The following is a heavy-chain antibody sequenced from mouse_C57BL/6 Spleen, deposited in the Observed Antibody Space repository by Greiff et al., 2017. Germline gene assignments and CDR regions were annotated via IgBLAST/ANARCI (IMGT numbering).Heavy chain of an antibody. CDR1: GFTFTDYY. V-gene: IGHV7-3*01. J-gene: IGHJ1*03. CDR2: IRNKANGYTT. Sequence: MLVESGGGLVQPGGSLSLSCAAPGFTFTDYYMSWVRQPPGKALEWLGFIRNKANGYTTEYSASVKGRFTISRDNSQSILYLQMNALRAEDSATYYCARYRKGYFDVWGTGTTVTVSS. CDR3: ARYRKGYFDV.